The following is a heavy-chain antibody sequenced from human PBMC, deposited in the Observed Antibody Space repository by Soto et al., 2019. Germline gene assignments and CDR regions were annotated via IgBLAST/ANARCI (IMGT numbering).Heavy chain of an antibody. D-gene: IGHD3-10*01. CDR1: GGSLSSGGYS. CDR3: ARAREATGYYYGSGSYGSRFDP. Sequence: LSLTCAVSGGSLSSGGYSWSWIRQPPGKGLEWIGYIYHSGSTYYNPSLKSRVTISVDRSKNQFSLKLSSVTAADTAVYYCARAREATGYYYGSGSYGSRFDPWGQGTLVTVSS. CDR2: IYHSGST. V-gene: IGHV4-30-2*01. J-gene: IGHJ5*02.